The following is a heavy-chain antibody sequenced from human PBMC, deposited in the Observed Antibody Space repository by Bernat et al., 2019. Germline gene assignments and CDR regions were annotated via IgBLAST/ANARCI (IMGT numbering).Heavy chain of an antibody. CDR1: GFTFSSYS. CDR3: ARDGNYYGSGTPQTYFDY. V-gene: IGHV3-21*01. CDR2: ISSSSSYI. D-gene: IGHD3-10*01. Sequence: EVQLVESGGGLVKPGGSLRLSCAASGFTFSSYSMNWVRQAPGKGLEWVSSISSSSSYIYYADSVKGRFTISRDNAKNSPYLQMNSLRAEDTAVYYCARDGNYYGSGTPQTYFDYWGQGTLVTVSS. J-gene: IGHJ4*02.